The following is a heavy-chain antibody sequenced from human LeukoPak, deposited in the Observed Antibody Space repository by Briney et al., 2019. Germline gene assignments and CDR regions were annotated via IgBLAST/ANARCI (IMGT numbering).Heavy chain of an antibody. V-gene: IGHV7-4-1*02. CDR2: INTNTGNP. CDR3: ARETPILWFGDHNWFDP. D-gene: IGHD3-10*01. J-gene: IGHJ5*02. CDR1: GYTFTSYA. Sequence: ASVKVSCKASGYTFTSYAMNWVRQAPGQGLEWMGWINTNTGNPTYAQGFTGRFVFSLDTSVSTAYLQISSLKAEDTAVYYCARETPILWFGDHNWFDPWGQGTLVTVSS.